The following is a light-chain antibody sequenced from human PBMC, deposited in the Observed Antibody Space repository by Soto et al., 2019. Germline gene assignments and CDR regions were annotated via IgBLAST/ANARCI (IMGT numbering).Light chain of an antibody. CDR3: HQYKSYSPYT. J-gene: IGKJ2*01. Sequence: DIQMTQSPSALSASLGDRVTITCRARHRIGTWLAWYQQRPGKAPQLLIYDATSLGSGVPSRFSGGGSVTEFTLTNTSLQPDAFGPYYYHQYKSYSPYTIGHGTKVEIK. V-gene: IGKV1-5*01. CDR2: DAT. CDR1: HRIGTW.